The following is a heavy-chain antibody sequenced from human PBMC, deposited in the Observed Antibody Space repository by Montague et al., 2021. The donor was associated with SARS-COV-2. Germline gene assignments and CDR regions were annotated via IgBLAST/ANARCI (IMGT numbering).Heavy chain of an antibody. D-gene: IGHD3-10*01. CDR1: GDSVSSNSAA. CDR3: ARGLWFGELLSLYYYYGMDV. Sequence: CAISGDSVSSNSAAWNWIRQSPSRGLEWLGRTYYRSKWYNDYAVSVKSRITINPDTSKNQFSLQLNSVTPEDTAVSYCARGLWFGELLSLYYYYGMDVWGQGTTVTVSS. V-gene: IGHV6-1*01. CDR2: TYYRSKWYN. J-gene: IGHJ6*02.